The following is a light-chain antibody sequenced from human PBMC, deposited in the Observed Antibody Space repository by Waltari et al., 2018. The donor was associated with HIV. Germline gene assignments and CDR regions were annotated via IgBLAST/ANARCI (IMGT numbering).Light chain of an antibody. V-gene: IGLV3-21*01. J-gene: IGLJ3*02. Sequence: SVLTQPPPVSVAPGMTARITCGGKNIERKSVHWYKQKPGQAPILVIYYDKDRPSGIPERFSGSNSGNTATLTITRVGAGDEADYYCQVWDSSIEQVLFGGGTKLTVL. CDR1: NIERKS. CDR2: YDK. CDR3: QVWDSSIEQVL.